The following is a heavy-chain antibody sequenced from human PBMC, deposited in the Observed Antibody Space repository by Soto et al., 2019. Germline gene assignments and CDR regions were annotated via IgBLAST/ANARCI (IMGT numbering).Heavy chain of an antibody. CDR2: IIPIFGTA. CDR3: ARDRVTIFGVVSRYYYGMDV. J-gene: IGHJ6*02. CDR1: GGTFSSYA. V-gene: IGHV1-69*12. D-gene: IGHD3-3*01. Sequence: QVQLVQSGAEVKKPGSSVKVSCKASGGTFSSYAISWVRQAPGQGLEWMGGIIPIFGTANYAQKFQGRVTITADESTSTAYMELSSLRSEDTAVYYCARDRVTIFGVVSRYYYGMDVWGQGTTVTVSS.